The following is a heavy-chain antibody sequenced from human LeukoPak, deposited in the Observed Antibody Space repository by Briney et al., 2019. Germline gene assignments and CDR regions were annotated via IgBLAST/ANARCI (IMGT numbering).Heavy chain of an antibody. CDR1: GFIFSSRW. CDR2: IKRDGSGE. V-gene: IGHV3-7*03. J-gene: IGHJ5*02. D-gene: IGHD5-18*01. CDR3: ARGTAIVKP. Sequence: PGGSLRLSCAASGFIFSSRWMSWVRQAPGKGLEWVANIKRDGSGEYYVDSVKGRFTISRDNSKNTLYLQMNGLRAEDTAVYYCARGTAIVKPWGQGTLVTVSS.